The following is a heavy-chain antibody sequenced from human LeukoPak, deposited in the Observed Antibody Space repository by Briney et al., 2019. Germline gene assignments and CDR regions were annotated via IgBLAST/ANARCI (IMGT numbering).Heavy chain of an antibody. CDR2: ISYDGSNK. V-gene: IGHV3-30-3*01. D-gene: IGHD3-3*01. J-gene: IGHJ4*02. CDR1: GFTFSSYA. CDR3: ARESADFWSGSPLGY. Sequence: GGSLRLSCAASGFTFSSYAMHWVRQAPGKGLEWVAVISYDGSNKYYADSVKGRFTISRDNAKNSLYLQMNSLRAEDTAVYYCARESADFWSGSPLGYWGQGTLVTVSS.